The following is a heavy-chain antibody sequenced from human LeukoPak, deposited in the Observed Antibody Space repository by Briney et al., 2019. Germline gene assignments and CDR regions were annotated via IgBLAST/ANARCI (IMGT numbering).Heavy chain of an antibody. D-gene: IGHD6-13*01. CDR3: ARDRIAAAGSDWFDP. Sequence: PSETLSLTCTVPGYSISSGYYWGWIRQPPGKELEWIGSIYHSGSTYYNPSLKSRVTVSVDPSKNQFSLKLSSVTAADTAVYYCARDRIAAAGSDWFDPWGQGTLVTVSS. J-gene: IGHJ5*02. CDR2: IYHSGST. V-gene: IGHV4-38-2*02. CDR1: GYSISSGYY.